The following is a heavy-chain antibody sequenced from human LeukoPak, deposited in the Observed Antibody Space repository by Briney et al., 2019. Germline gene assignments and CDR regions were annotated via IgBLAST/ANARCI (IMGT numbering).Heavy chain of an antibody. CDR2: IRYDGSNK. Sequence: PGGSLRLSCAASGFTFSSYGMHRVRQAPGKGLEWVAFIRYDGSNKYYADSVKGRFTISRDNSKNTLYLQMNSLRAEDTAVYYCAKDGLKVAVPDYWGQGTLVTVSS. D-gene: IGHD6-19*01. J-gene: IGHJ4*02. V-gene: IGHV3-30*02. CDR3: AKDGLKVAVPDY. CDR1: GFTFSSYG.